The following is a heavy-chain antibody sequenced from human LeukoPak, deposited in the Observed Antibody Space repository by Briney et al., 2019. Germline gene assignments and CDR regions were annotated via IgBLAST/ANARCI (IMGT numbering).Heavy chain of an antibody. D-gene: IGHD2-2*01. Sequence: QTGGSLRLSCAASGFTFSSYAMNWVRQAPGKGLEWVSGTGSTGVSTFYADSVKGRFTVSRDNSKNTLSLQMNGLRAEDTAVYYCAKDPGVVPAHYFDYWGQGTLVTVSS. J-gene: IGHJ4*02. V-gene: IGHV3-23*01. CDR3: AKDPGVVPAHYFDY. CDR1: GFTFSSYA. CDR2: TGSTGVST.